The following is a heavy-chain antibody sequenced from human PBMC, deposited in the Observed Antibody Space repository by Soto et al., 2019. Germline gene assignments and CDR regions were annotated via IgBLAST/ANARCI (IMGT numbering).Heavy chain of an antibody. CDR2: IWRDGSNK. J-gene: IGHJ3*02. CDR3: ARDPPESGWAFDM. Sequence: PGGSLRLSCAASGFTFSTHAIHWVRQAPGKGLEWVAMIWRDGSNKYYADSVKGRFTISRDNSKNTLSLQMNSLRAEDTAVYYCARDPPESGWAFDMWGSGTMVTVSS. CDR1: GFTFSTHA. D-gene: IGHD6-19*01. V-gene: IGHV3-33*01.